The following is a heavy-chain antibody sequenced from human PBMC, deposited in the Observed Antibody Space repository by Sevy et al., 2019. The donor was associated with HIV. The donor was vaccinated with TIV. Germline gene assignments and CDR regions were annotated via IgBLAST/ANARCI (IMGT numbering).Heavy chain of an antibody. D-gene: IGHD6-13*01. CDR3: ARVGLAASGGGFGAFDM. CDR1: GFSFSDYY. CDR2: ISGSTNAI. J-gene: IGHJ3*02. V-gene: IGHV3-11*01. Sequence: GGSLRLSCAASGFSFSDYYMTWIRQAPGKGLEWVSYISGSTNAIFYAYSVKGRFIISRDNTKKSLYLRMNTLRAEDTVVYYCARVGLAASGGGFGAFDMWGQGTMVTVSS.